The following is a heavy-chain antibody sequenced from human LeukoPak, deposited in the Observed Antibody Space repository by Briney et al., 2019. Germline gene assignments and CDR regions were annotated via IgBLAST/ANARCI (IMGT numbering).Heavy chain of an antibody. D-gene: IGHD1-26*01. Sequence: PGGSLRLSCAASGFKFDDFGMSWVRQDPAKGLEWVSSINWDGGSTYYADSVKGRVTISRDIVENSLHLQMNSLRVEDTAVYYCVTGGSGTYYKWGQGTLVTVSS. CDR2: INWDGGST. CDR3: VTGGSGTYYK. V-gene: IGHV3-20*04. CDR1: GFKFDDFG. J-gene: IGHJ4*02.